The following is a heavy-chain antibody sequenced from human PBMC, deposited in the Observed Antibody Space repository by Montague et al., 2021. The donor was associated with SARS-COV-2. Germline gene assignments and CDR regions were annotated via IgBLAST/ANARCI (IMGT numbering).Heavy chain of an antibody. CDR2: ITPRGGT. V-gene: IGHV4-34*01. Sequence: SETLSLTCAVSGASSNSYYCCWVRQPPGPGLEWIGQITPRGGTQXRPSLRSRLTMSLDSSRSHFSLNLGSVAAADTAVYYCVKSSVVVTNASINEVWGHGT. J-gene: IGHJ3*01. CDR1: GASSNSYY. CDR3: VKSSVVVTNASINEV. D-gene: IGHD2-21*02.